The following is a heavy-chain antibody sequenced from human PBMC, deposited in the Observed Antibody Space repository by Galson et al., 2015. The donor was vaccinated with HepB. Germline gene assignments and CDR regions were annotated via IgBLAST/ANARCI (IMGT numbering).Heavy chain of an antibody. CDR2: VYYSGST. J-gene: IGHJ4*02. Sequence: SETLSLTCTVSGGSISSSYYYWGWIRQPPGKGLEWIGSVYYSGSTDYNPSLKSRVTLSVDTSKNQFSLRMSSVTAADTAVYYCAKQWGGYCSGGNCYPITYWGQGTLVTVTS. CDR3: AKQWGGYCSGGNCYPITY. CDR1: GGSISSSYYY. D-gene: IGHD2-15*01. V-gene: IGHV4-39*01.